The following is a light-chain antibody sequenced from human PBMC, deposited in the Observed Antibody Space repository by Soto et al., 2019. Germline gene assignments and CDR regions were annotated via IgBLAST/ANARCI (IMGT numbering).Light chain of an antibody. V-gene: IGKV3-11*01. Sequence: EIVLTQSPATLSLSPGERATLSCRASQSISSHLAWYQQKPGQAPRLLIYDASNRATSIPVRFSGSGSGTDFTLTINSLEPEDFAVYYCQQRPNWPLTFGGGTKVENK. CDR1: QSISSH. J-gene: IGKJ4*01. CDR2: DAS. CDR3: QQRPNWPLT.